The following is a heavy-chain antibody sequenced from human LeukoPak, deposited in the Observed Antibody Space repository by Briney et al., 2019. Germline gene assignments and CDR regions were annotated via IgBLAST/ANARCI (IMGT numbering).Heavy chain of an antibody. CDR1: GFNFRAFT. D-gene: IGHD3-10*01. J-gene: IGHJ4*02. CDR3: ARDRYYGSGSWGFFDY. Sequence: GGSLRLSCGAFGFNFRAFTMHWVRQAPGKGLEWVSLFSRNGVTTYYAESVRGRFTISRDNSKNTLYLQMNSLRPEDTAVYYCARDRYYGSGSWGFFDYWGQGTLVTASS. V-gene: IGHV3-43*01. CDR2: FSRNGVTT.